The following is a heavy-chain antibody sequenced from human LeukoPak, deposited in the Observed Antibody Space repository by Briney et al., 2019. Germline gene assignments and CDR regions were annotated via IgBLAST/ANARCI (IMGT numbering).Heavy chain of an antibody. V-gene: IGHV3-23*01. J-gene: IGHJ4*02. CDR3: AKDLFLWFGEFSSY. CDR2: INPSGGTT. D-gene: IGHD3-10*01. CDR1: AFSFSTSG. Sequence: GGALRLSCAASAFSFSTSGMTWVRQAPGKGLEWVSSINPSGGTTYYADSVKGRFTISRDNFKNTLYLQMNSLRAEDTAIYYCAKDLFLWFGEFSSYWGQGTLVTVSS.